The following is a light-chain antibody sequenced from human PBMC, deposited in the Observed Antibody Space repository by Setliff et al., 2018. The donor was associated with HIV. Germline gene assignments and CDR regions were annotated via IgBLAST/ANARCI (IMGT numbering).Light chain of an antibody. CDR3: SSYRRTNTWV. CDR2: EVT. V-gene: IGLV2-14*01. J-gene: IGLJ2*01. CDR1: SSDIGVYDY. Sequence: QSALTQAASVSGSPGQSITIFCIGTSSDIGVYDYVSWYQQHPGEAPKLIIYEVTNRPSGVSNRFSGSKSGNTASLTISGLQAEDEADYYCSSYRRTNTWVFGGGTKVTVL.